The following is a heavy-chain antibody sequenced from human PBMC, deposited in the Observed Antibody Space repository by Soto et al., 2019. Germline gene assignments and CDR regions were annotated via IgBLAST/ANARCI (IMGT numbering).Heavy chain of an antibody. V-gene: IGHV3-33*01. D-gene: IGHD2-15*01. CDR1: DFIFSNYG. CDR3: ARGVVVVAAIVSDWFDP. Sequence: PGGSLRLSCAASDFIFSNYGMHWVRQAPGKGLEWVAVIWYDGRNKYYADSVKGRFTISRDNSKNTLYLQMNSLRAEDTGVYYCARGVVVVAAIVSDWFDPWGQGTLVTVSS. CDR2: IWYDGRNK. J-gene: IGHJ5*02.